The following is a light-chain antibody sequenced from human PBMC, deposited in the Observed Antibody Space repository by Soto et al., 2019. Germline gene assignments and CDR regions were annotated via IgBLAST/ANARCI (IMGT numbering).Light chain of an antibody. Sequence: DLQMTQSPSALSACVGDRVIITCRASQSISNYLNWYQQKPGKAPKLLIFAASSLQSGVPSRFSGSGSGTHFVLTISNFQPEDSATYFRQQTYTNPQTFGQGTKVDIK. CDR1: QSISNY. CDR3: QQTYTNPQT. J-gene: IGKJ1*01. V-gene: IGKV1-39*01. CDR2: AAS.